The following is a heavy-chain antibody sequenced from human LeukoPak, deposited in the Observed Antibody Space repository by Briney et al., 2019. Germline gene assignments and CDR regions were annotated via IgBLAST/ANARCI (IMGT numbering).Heavy chain of an antibody. V-gene: IGHV3-30*04. CDR2: ISFDGSNK. CDR3: AKGLCSCWYVCEN. J-gene: IGHJ4*02. CDR1: RFTFKSYS. Sequence: GGSLRLSCAVSRFTFKSYSMHWVRQAPGKGLEWVAVISFDGSNKYYADSVKGRFTISRDNSKNILYLQMNSLRAEDTAVYYCAKGLCSCWYVCENWGQGTLVTVSS. D-gene: IGHD6-19*01.